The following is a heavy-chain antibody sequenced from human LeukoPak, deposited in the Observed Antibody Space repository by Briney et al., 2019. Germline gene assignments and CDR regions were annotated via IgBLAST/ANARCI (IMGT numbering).Heavy chain of an antibody. Sequence: GGSLRLSCAASGVTFSTYRMYWGRQAPGKGLVWVSRIKSDGSTTTYADSVEGRFTISRDNARNPLYLQMNSLRDEDAAVYYCARYYYDCSRGAYWGQGTLVTVSS. D-gene: IGHD3-22*01. J-gene: IGHJ4*02. CDR2: IKSDGSTT. V-gene: IGHV3-74*01. CDR3: ARYYYDCSRGAY. CDR1: GVTFSTYR.